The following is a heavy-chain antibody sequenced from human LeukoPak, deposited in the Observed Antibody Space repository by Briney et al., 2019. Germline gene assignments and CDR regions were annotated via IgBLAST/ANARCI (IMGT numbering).Heavy chain of an antibody. Sequence: PGESLRLSCAASGFTFSSYAMHWVRQAPGKGLEYVSAISSNGGSTYYANSVKGRFTISRDNSKNTLYLQMGSLRAEDMAVYYCARDFVSGSYYSVGYNWFDPWGREPWTPSPQ. CDR1: GFTFSSYA. D-gene: IGHD1-26*01. V-gene: IGHV3-64*01. CDR3: ARDFVSGSYYSVGYNWFDP. J-gene: IGHJ5*02. CDR2: ISSNGGST.